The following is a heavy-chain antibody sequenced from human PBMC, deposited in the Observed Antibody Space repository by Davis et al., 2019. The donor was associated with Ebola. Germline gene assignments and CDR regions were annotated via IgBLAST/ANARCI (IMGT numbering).Heavy chain of an antibody. Sequence: GESLKISCKASGYTFTNYWIGWVRQMPGKGLEWMGVIYPDTSNTKYSPSFQGQVTISADASINTAYLQWSSLKASDTAIYYCARHTNPYFYYYMDVWGKGTTVTVSS. CDR3: ARHTNPYFYYYMDV. J-gene: IGHJ6*03. V-gene: IGHV5-51*01. D-gene: IGHD2-2*01. CDR2: IYPDTSNT. CDR1: GYTFTNYW.